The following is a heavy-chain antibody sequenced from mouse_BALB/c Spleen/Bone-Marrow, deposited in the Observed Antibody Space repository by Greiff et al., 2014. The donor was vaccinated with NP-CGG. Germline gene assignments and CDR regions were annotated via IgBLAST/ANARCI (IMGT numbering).Heavy chain of an antibody. D-gene: IGHD1-2*01. J-gene: IGHJ4*01. V-gene: IGHV1-87*01. CDR2: IYPGDGDT. CDR3: ARRDYGIRENYYAMDY. CDR1: GYTFTSYW. Sequence: QVQLQQSGAELARPGASVKLSCKASGYTFTSYWMQWVKQRPGQGLEWIGAIYPGDGDTRYTQKFKGKATLTADKSSNTAYMQLSSLASEDSAVYYCARRDYGIRENYYAMDYWGQGTSVTVSS.